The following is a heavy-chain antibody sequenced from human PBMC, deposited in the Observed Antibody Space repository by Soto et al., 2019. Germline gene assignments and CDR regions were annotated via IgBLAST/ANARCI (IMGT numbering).Heavy chain of an antibody. CDR2: IKSKTDGGTT. CDR1: GFTFSNAW. D-gene: IGHD2-2*01. V-gene: IGHV3-15*07. J-gene: IGHJ3*02. CDR3: TTDSFGASDAFDI. Sequence: EVQLVESGGGLVKPGGSLRLSCAASGFTFSNAWMNWVRQAPGKGLEWVGRIKSKTDGGTTDYAAPVKGRFTISRDDSKNTLYLKMNGLKTEDTAVYYCTTDSFGASDAFDIWGQGTMVTVSS.